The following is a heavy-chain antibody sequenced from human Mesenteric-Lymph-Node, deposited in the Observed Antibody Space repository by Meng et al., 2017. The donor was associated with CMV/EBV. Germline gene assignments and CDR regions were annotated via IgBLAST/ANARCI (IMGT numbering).Heavy chain of an antibody. CDR1: GFTFSSYA. CDR3: GKEAYGDYAVGY. Sequence: GGSLRLSCAASGFTFSSYAMHWVRQAPGKGLEWVAVISYDGSNKYYADSVKGRFTISRDNSKNTLYLQMNSLRAEDTAVYYCGKEAYGDYAVGYWGQGTLVTVSS. CDR2: ISYDGSNK. V-gene: IGHV3-30-3*01. D-gene: IGHD4-17*01. J-gene: IGHJ4*02.